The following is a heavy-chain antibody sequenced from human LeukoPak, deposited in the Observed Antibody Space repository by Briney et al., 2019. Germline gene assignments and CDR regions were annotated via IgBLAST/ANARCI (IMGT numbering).Heavy chain of an antibody. D-gene: IGHD5-18*01. CDR1: GGSISSYF. CDR3: ARRGYSYYMDV. J-gene: IGHJ6*03. Sequence: SETLSLTCTVSGGSISSYFWSWIRQPPGKGLEWIGYIYYSGSTNYTPSLKSRVTISVDTSKNQFSLKLSSVTAADTAVYYCARRGYSYYMDVWGKGTTVTVSS. CDR2: IYYSGST. V-gene: IGHV4-59*08.